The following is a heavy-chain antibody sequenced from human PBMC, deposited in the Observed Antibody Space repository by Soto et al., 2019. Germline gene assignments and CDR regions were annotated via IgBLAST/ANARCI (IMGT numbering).Heavy chain of an antibody. CDR3: AREGLSYGMDV. CDR2: IYSGGST. J-gene: IGHJ6*02. V-gene: IGHV3-53*01. CDR1: GFTVSSNY. Sequence: PVGSLRLSCAASGFTVSSNYMSWVRQAPGKGLEWVSVIYSGGSTYYADSVKGRFTISRDNSKNTLYLQMNSLRAEDTAVYYCAREGLSYGMDVWGQGTTVTVSS.